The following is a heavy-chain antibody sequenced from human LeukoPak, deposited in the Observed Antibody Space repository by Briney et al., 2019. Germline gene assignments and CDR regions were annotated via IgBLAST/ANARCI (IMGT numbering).Heavy chain of an antibody. CDR1: GSTLGDYA. CDR2: IRRKAHGGTT. J-gene: IGHJ4*02. CDR3: TRVTYYYDNSGYFHFDS. V-gene: IGHV3-49*04. D-gene: IGHD3-22*01. Sequence: GGSLRLSCTTSGSTLGDYAMSWVRQAPGKGLEWVSFIRRKAHGGTTEYAASVKGRFSSSRDDSKSIAYLQMNSLKTEDTAVYFCTRVTYYYDNSGYFHFDSWGQGSLVTVSS.